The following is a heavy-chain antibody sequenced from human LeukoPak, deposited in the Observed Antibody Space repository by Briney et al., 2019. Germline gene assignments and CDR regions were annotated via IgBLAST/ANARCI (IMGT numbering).Heavy chain of an antibody. CDR3: ARDEGGYDRGGAFDI. D-gene: IGHD5-12*01. CDR2: IWYDGSNK. Sequence: GGSLRLSCAASGFTFSSYGMHWVRQAPGKGLEWVAVIWYDGSNKYYVDSVKGRFTISRDNSKNTLYLQMNSLRAEDTAVYYCARDEGGYDRGGAFDIWGQGTMVTVSS. V-gene: IGHV3-33*01. CDR1: GFTFSSYG. J-gene: IGHJ3*02.